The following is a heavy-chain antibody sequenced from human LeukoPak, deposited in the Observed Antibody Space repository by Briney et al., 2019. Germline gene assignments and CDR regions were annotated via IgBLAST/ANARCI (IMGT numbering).Heavy chain of an antibody. D-gene: IGHD6-19*01. CDR1: GGSISSYY. Sequence: SSETLSLTCTVSGGSISSYYWSWIRQPPGKGLEWIGYIYYSGSTNYNPSLKSRVTISVDTSKNQFSLKLSSVTAADTAVYYCARGGGGEWLVKVGYDYWGQGTLVTVSS. CDR3: ARGGGGEWLVKVGYDY. CDR2: IYYSGST. J-gene: IGHJ4*02. V-gene: IGHV4-59*01.